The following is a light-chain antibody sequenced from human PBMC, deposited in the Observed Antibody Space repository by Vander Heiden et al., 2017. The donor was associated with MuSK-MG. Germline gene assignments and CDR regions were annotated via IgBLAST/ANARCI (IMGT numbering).Light chain of an antibody. CDR1: INDVGAYNY. V-gene: IGLV2-14*03. Sequence: QSALTQPASVSGSPGQSITISCTGTINDVGAYNYFSWYQQHPGDAPKLLIFDVSDRPSGVSSRFSGSKSGNTASLTISGLQAEDEADYYCSSYTTSNTLLFGTGTKVSVL. CDR3: SSYTTSNTLL. J-gene: IGLJ1*01. CDR2: DVS.